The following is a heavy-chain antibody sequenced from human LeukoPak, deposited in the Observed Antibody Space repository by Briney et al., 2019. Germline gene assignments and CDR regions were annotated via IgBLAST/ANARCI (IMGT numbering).Heavy chain of an antibody. D-gene: IGHD6-19*01. Sequence: ASVTVSCKASGYTFPSYDINWLRQATGQGLEWMGWINPNSGGTNYAQKFQGRVTMTRDTSTSTAYMELSRLRSDDTAVYYCARYPPRKAVAGDYWGQGTLVTVSS. V-gene: IGHV1-2*02. J-gene: IGHJ4*02. CDR3: ARYPPRKAVAGDY. CDR1: GYTFPSYD. CDR2: INPNSGGT.